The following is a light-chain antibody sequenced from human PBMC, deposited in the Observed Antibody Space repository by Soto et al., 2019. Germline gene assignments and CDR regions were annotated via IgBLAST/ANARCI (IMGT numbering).Light chain of an antibody. CDR2: EVS. V-gene: IGLV2-14*01. Sequence: QSVLTQPASVSGSPGQSITVSCTGTSSDVGGYNFVSWYQQYPGKVPKLMIYEVSNRPSGVSNRFSGSKSGNTASLTISGLQAEDEADYYCSSYTTTNTVVFGGGTKLTVL. J-gene: IGLJ3*02. CDR1: SSDVGGYNF. CDR3: SSYTTTNTVV.